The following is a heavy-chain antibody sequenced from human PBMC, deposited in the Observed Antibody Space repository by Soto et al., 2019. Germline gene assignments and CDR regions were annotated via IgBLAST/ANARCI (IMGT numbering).Heavy chain of an antibody. CDR3: AQDRGWGVVSPSHDY. V-gene: IGHV3-23*01. D-gene: IGHD2-21*01. J-gene: IGHJ4*02. Sequence: EVQLLESGGGIVQPGGSLRVSCVASGFTFRNFVMSWVRQAPGKGLEWVSAIRGTGGETYYADSVKGRFTISRDNTKNTLYLQMSWLRDEDTALYFCAQDRGWGVVSPSHDYWGQGTLVTVSS. CDR2: IRGTGGET. CDR1: GFTFRNFV.